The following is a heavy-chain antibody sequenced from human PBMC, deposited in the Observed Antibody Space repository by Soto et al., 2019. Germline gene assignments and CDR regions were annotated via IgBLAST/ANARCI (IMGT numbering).Heavy chain of an antibody. J-gene: IGHJ3*02. CDR2: MNPNSGNT. Sequence: GASVKVSCKASGYTFTSYDINWVRQATGQGLEWMGWMNPNSGNTGYAQKFQGRVTMTRNTSISTAYMELSSRRSEDTAVYYCGIPWGSGSSDACDIWGQGTMGTVS. CDR1: GYTFTSYD. V-gene: IGHV1-8*01. D-gene: IGHD3-10*01. CDR3: GIPWGSGSSDACDI.